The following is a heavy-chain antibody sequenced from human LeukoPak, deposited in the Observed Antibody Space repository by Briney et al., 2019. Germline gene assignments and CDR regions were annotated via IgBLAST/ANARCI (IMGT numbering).Heavy chain of an antibody. CDR2: ISSNGGST. CDR3: AREKRSDSSGYYPYYFDY. J-gene: IGHJ4*02. V-gene: IGHV3-64*01. D-gene: IGHD3-22*01. CDR1: GFTFSSYA. Sequence: GGSLRLSCAASGFTFSSYAMHWVRQAPGKGLEYVSAISSNGGSTYYANSVKGRFTISRDNAKNSLYLQMNSLRAEDTALYHCAREKRSDSSGYYPYYFDYWGQGTLVTVSS.